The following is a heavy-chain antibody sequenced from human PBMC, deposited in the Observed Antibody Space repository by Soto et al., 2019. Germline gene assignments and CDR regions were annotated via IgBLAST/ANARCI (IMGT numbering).Heavy chain of an antibody. J-gene: IGHJ6*02. D-gene: IGHD3-16*02. V-gene: IGHV4-31*03. CDR2: IYYSGST. CDR3: ARAPMITFGGVTVKPYGMDV. Sequence: SETLSLTCTVSGGSISSGGYYWSWIRQHPGKGLEWIGYIYYSGSTYYNPSLKSRVTISVDTSKNQFSLKLSSVTAADTAVYYCARAPMITFGGVTVKPYGMDVWGQGTTVTVSS. CDR1: GGSISSGGYY.